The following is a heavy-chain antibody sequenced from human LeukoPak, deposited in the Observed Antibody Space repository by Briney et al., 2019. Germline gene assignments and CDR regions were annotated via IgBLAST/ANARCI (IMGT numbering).Heavy chain of an antibody. CDR3: ARVHCSSTSCYHDAFDI. J-gene: IGHJ3*02. V-gene: IGHV1-69*06. CDR1: GGTFSSYA. Sequence: SVKVSCKASGGTFSSYAISWVRQAPGQGLEWMGGIIPIFGTANYAQKFQGGVTITADKSTSTAYMELSSLRSEDTAVYYCARVHCSSTSCYHDAFDIWGQGTMVTVSS. CDR2: IIPIFGTA. D-gene: IGHD2-2*01.